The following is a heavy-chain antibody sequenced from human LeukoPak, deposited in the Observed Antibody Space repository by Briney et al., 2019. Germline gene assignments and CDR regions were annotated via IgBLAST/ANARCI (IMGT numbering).Heavy chain of an antibody. CDR2: ISGSGAST. Sequence: GGSLRLPCLTSGFTLSTNAMSWVRQAPGKGLEWISGISGSGASTYYADSVKGRFTISRDDSRNTLYLQMNSLRGDDTAVYYCAKDVGKWESLHFFDYWGQGTLVTVSS. CDR1: GFTLSTNA. D-gene: IGHD1-26*01. CDR3: AKDVGKWESLHFFDY. V-gene: IGHV3-23*01. J-gene: IGHJ4*02.